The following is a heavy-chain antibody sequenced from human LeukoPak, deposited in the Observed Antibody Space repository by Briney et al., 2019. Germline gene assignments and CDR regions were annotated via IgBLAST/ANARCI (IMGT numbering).Heavy chain of an antibody. D-gene: IGHD3-10*01. J-gene: IGHJ4*02. CDR3: AREDKSITMVRGVTSHFDY. CDR2: ITSSSSYT. CDR1: GITFSNYN. V-gene: IGHV3-21*01. Sequence: GGSLRLSCAAPGITFSNYNMNWVRQAPGKGLEWISAITSSSSYTFYADSVKGRFTISRDNAQNSLYLQMNSLRAEDTAVYYCAREDKSITMVRGVTSHFDYWGQGTLATVSS.